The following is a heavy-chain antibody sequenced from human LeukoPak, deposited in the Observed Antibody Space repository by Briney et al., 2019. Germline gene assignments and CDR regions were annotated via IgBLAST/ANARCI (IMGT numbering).Heavy chain of an antibody. CDR3: TTANYLYDDYGQH. CDR2: IKSKTDGGTT. V-gene: IGHV3-15*01. J-gene: IGHJ1*01. Sequence: PGGSLRLSCAPSGFTFSNAWTSAVRHTLRKGLEWVGRIKSKTDGGTTDYAAPVKGTFTISRDDSKNTLYLQMNSLKTEDTAVYYCTTANYLYDDYGQHWGQGTMVTVSS. CDR1: GFTFSNAW. D-gene: IGHD3-16*01.